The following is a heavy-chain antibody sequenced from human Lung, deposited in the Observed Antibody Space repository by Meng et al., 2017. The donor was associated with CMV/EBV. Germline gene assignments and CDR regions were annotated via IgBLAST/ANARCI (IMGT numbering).Heavy chain of an antibody. V-gene: IGHV4-30-4*01. D-gene: IGHD4-11*01. CDR3: ARDRTTGRYFDY. CDR1: GGSISSGDYY. Sequence: HVQLERSGPGLVQRSQTLSLTCTVSGGSISSGDYYWSWIRQRPGKGLDWIGYIYYSGSTYYTPSLKSRVTISVDTSKNQFSLKLSSVTAADTAVYYCARDRTTGRYFDYWGQGTLVTVSS. J-gene: IGHJ4*02. CDR2: IYYSGST.